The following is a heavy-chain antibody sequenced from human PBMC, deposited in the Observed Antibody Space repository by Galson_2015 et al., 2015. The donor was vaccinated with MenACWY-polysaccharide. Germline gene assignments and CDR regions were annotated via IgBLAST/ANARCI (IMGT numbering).Heavy chain of an antibody. J-gene: IGHJ4*02. V-gene: IGHV4-31*03. CDR2: IYYSGST. Sequence: TLSLTCTVSGGSISSGSYYWSWIRQHPGKGLEWIGYIYYSGSTYYNPSLKSRVTISVDTSKNQFSLKLSSVTAADTAVYYCARDSWKGMLDYWGQGTLVTVSS. D-gene: IGHD3-10*02. CDR3: ARDSWKGMLDY. CDR1: GGSISSGSYY.